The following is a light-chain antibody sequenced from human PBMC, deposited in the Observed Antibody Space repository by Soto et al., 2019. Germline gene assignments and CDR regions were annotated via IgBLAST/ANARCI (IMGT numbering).Light chain of an antibody. CDR2: AAS. J-gene: IGKJ4*01. CDR1: QGITSW. Sequence: DIQMTQSPSSVSASVGDSLTITCRASQGITSWVAWYQHKPGRAPKLLIYAASRLQSGVPSRFSGSGSRTDFTLTISSLQPEDFGPYYCQQTSRFPLTLGGGTKVEIK. V-gene: IGKV1-12*01. CDR3: QQTSRFPLT.